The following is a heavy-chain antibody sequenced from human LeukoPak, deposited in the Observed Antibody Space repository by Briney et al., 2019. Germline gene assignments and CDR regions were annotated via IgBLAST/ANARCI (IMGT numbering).Heavy chain of an antibody. V-gene: IGHV4-61*08. J-gene: IGHJ6*02. CDR1: GGSISSGGYY. Sequence: PSQTLSLTCTVSGGSISSGGYYWSWIRQPPGKGLEWIGYIYYSGSTNYNPSLKSRVTISVDTSKNQFSLKLSSVTAADTAVYYCARLVFQRGYSGYGELYYYGMDVWGQGTTVTVSS. CDR2: IYYSGST. D-gene: IGHD5-12*01. CDR3: ARLVFQRGYSGYGELYYYGMDV.